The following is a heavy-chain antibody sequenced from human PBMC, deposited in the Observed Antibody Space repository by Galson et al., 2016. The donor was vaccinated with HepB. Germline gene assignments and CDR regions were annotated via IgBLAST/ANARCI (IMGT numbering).Heavy chain of an antibody. V-gene: IGHV4-39*01. CDR2: IYYSGST. J-gene: IGHJ6*02. D-gene: IGHD3-10*01. CDR1: GGSISSSSYY. CDR3: AGTLRGGDGMDV. Sequence: SETLSLTCTVSGGSISSSSYYWGWIRQPPGKGLEWIGTIYYSGSTYYNPSLKSRVTISVDTSKNQFSLKLSSVTAADTAVYYCAGTLRGGDGMDVWGQGTTVTVSS.